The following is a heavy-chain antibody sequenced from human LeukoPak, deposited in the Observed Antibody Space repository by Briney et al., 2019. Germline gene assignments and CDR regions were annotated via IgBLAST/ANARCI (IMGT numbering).Heavy chain of an antibody. CDR3: ARDGITMIAV. CDR1: GFHFSDYY. CDR2: ISSSGCTI. V-gene: IGHV3-11*04. D-gene: IGHD3-22*01. Sequence: GGPVTLLCAASGFHFSDYYMRWILQAPGQGLEWISYISSSGCTIYYADSVKGRFTISRDNAKNSLYLQMNSLRAEHTAVYYCARDGITMIAVWGQRTLPTLSS. J-gene: IGHJ4*02.